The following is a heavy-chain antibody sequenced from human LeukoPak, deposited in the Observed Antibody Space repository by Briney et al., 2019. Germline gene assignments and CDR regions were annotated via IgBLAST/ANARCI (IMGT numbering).Heavy chain of an antibody. D-gene: IGHD2-15*01. V-gene: IGHV4-61*02. CDR1: GGSISSGSYY. CDR2: IYTSGST. Sequence: SETLSLTCTVSGGSISSGSYYWSWIRQPAGKGLEWIGRIYTSGSTNYNPSLKSRVTISVDTSKNQFSLKLSSVTAADTAVYYCARADLLSNAFDIWGQGTMVTVSS. J-gene: IGHJ3*02. CDR3: ARADLLSNAFDI.